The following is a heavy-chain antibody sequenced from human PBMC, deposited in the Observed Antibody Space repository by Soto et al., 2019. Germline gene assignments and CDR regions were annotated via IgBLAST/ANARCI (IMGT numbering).Heavy chain of an antibody. CDR2: INPSDGDT. Sequence: QVQLVQSGAEVKEPGASVKLSCKTSGYTFTSYYILWVRQAPGQGLEWMAIINPSDGDTGYTQKFQGRVAVTRDMSTSTVYLDLSSLKSEDTAVYYCALNAFDFWGQGTMVTVSS. J-gene: IGHJ3*01. V-gene: IGHV1-46*01. CDR1: GYTFTSYY. CDR3: ALNAFDF.